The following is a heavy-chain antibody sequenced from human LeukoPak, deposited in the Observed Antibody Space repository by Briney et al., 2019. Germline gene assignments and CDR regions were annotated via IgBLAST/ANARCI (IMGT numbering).Heavy chain of an antibody. CDR1: GFTFSSYW. J-gene: IGHJ4*02. V-gene: IGHV3-7*04. CDR3: SRAYAGGNDY. CDR2: IKQDGSEK. D-gene: IGHD3-10*01. Sequence: PGGSLRLSCAASGFTFSSYWMSWVRQAPGKGLEWVANIKQDGSEKYYVDSVKGRFTISRDNAKNTLYLQMDSLRAEDTGVYYCSRAYAGGNDYWGQGTLVTVSS.